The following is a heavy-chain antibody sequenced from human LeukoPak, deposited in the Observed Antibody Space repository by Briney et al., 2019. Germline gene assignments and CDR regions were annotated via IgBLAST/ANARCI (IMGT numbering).Heavy chain of an antibody. CDR1: GFTFSNYW. Sequence: GGSLRLSCAASGFTFSNYWMSWVRQAPGKGLEWVANIREDGSEKYYVDSVKGQFTISRDNAKNSLFLQMNSLRAEDTAVYYCARGITQQLVYRYWGQGTLVTVSS. CDR3: ARGITQQLVYRY. D-gene: IGHD6-13*01. J-gene: IGHJ1*01. V-gene: IGHV3-7*01. CDR2: IREDGSEK.